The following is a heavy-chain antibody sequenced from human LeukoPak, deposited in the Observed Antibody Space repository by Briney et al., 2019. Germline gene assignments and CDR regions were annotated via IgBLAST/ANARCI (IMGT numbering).Heavy chain of an antibody. CDR2: INPNSGGT. D-gene: IGHD3-10*01. CDR1: GYTFTGYY. Sequence: GASVKVSCKASGYTFTGYYMHWVRQAPGQGLEWMGWINPNSGGTNYAQKFQGRVTMTRDTSISTAYMELSRLRSDDTAVYYCARARGSGSYYNVPSYYFDYWGQGTLVTVSS. J-gene: IGHJ4*02. V-gene: IGHV1-2*02. CDR3: ARARGSGSYYNVPSYYFDY.